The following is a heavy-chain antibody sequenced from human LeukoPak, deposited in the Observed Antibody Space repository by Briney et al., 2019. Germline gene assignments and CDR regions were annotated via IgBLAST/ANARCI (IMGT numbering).Heavy chain of an antibody. CDR1: GGSISSYY. V-gene: IGHV4-4*07. Sequence: PSETLSLTCTVSGGSISSYYWSWIRQPAGKGLEWIGRIYTSGSTNYNPSLKSRVTISVDTSKNQFSLKLSSVTAADTAVYYCARVDYGGNPTYMDVWGKGTTVTISS. J-gene: IGHJ6*03. CDR3: ARVDYGGNPTYMDV. CDR2: IYTSGST. D-gene: IGHD4-23*01.